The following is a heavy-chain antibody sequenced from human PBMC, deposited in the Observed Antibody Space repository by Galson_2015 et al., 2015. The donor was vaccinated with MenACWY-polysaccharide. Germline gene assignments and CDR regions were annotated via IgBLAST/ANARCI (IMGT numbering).Heavy chain of an antibody. Sequence: SVKDSCKASGYSFSSYDINWERQTTGQGLEWMGWMNPNSGNTGYAQKFQGRVTMTRNTSISIAYMELSSLRSEDTAVYYCARGGKYYYDSSGYLNWFDPWGQGTLVTVSS. J-gene: IGHJ5*02. D-gene: IGHD3-22*01. CDR1: GYSFSSYD. CDR3: ARGGKYYYDSSGYLNWFDP. CDR2: MNPNSGNT. V-gene: IGHV1-8*01.